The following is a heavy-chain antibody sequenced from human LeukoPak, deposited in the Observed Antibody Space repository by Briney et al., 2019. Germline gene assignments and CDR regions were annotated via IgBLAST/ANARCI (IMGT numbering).Heavy chain of an antibody. V-gene: IGHV4-34*01. J-gene: IGHJ4*02. CDR1: GGSFSVYY. D-gene: IGHD3-10*01. CDR2: INHSGST. Sequence: SETLSLTCAVYGGSFSVYYWIWLRQPPGKGLEWSGEINHSGSTNYNPTLKSRVTISVATSKNQFSLKLSSVTAADTAVYYCAMGSYYYFDYWGQGTLVTVSS. CDR3: AMGSYYYFDY.